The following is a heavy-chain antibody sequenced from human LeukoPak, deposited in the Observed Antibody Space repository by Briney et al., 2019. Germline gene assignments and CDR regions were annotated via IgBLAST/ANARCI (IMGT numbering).Heavy chain of an antibody. CDR1: GFTFSGSA. D-gene: IGHD4-17*01. V-gene: IGHV3-73*01. CDR2: IRSKANSYAT. J-gene: IGHJ6*03. CDR3: TSPTTGTGLYYYYMDV. Sequence: PGGSLRLSCAASGFTFSGSATHWVRQASGKGLEWVGRIRSKANSYATAYAASVKGRFTISRDDSKNTAYLQMNSLKTEDTAVYYCTSPTTGTGLYYYYMDVWGKGTTVTVSS.